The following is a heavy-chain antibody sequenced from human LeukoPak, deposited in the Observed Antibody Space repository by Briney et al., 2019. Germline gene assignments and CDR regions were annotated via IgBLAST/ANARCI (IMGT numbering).Heavy chain of an antibody. CDR3: ARDGYYDFWSGYYYMDV. CDR1: GYTFTSYD. CDR2: INPNSGGT. J-gene: IGHJ6*03. Sequence: ASVKVSCKASGYTFTSYDINWVRQAPGQGLEWMGWINPNSGGTNYAQKFQGRVTMTRDTSISTAYMELSRLRSDDTAVYYCARDGYYDFWSGYYYMDVWGKGTTVTVSS. D-gene: IGHD3-3*01. V-gene: IGHV1-2*02.